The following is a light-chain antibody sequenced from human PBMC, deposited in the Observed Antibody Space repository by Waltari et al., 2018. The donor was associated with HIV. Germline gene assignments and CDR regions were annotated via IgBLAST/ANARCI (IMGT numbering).Light chain of an antibody. Sequence: IQMTQSPSILSASVGDRVTITCRASQNVESWLAWYQQRPGRAPKLLIYKASTLEYGVPARFTGSGSGTNCTLTINRLQPDDFATYYCQQYNSDLYTFGMGTRLDLK. CDR3: QQYNSDLYT. CDR1: QNVESW. J-gene: IGKJ2*01. V-gene: IGKV1-5*03. CDR2: KAS.